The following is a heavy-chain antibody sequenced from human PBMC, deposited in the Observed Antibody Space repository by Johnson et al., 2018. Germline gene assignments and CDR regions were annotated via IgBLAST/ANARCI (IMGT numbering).Heavy chain of an antibody. V-gene: IGHV3-9*01. CDR2: ISWNGVRT. CDR1: GFTFDDHA. CDR3: VKERAPFDACDI. J-gene: IGHJ3*02. Sequence: VQLVESGGGIVQPGRSLRLSCVASGFTFDDHAMHLVRPVPGQGLEWISYISWNGVRTNYADSVKGRFIISRDNSKNTLDLQMNSLRVQDTGIYYCVKERAPFDACDIWGQGTMVTVSS.